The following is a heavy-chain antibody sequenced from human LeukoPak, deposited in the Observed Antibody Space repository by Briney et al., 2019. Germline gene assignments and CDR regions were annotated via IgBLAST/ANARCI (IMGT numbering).Heavy chain of an antibody. D-gene: IGHD1-14*01. Sequence: GGSLRLSCAASGFTFSDYYMSWIRQAPGKGLDWISYITPGGVNIYYADSVKGRFTISRDNAKNSLSLQMNSLRAEDTAIYFCARGHHGLDVWGQGTTVTVSS. J-gene: IGHJ6*02. CDR3: ARGHHGLDV. CDR1: GFTFSDYY. CDR2: ITPGGVNI. V-gene: IGHV3-11*01.